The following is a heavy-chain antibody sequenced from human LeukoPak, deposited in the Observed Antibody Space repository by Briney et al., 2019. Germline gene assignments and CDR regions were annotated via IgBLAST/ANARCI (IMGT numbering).Heavy chain of an antibody. V-gene: IGHV4-34*01. J-gene: IGHJ4*02. Sequence: SETLSLTCAVYGGSFSGYYWSWIRQPPGKGLEWIGEINHSGSTNYNPSLKSRVTISVDTSKNQFSLKLSSVTAADTAVYYCARVREYDYIWGSYRYYFVYWGQGTLVTVSS. D-gene: IGHD3-16*02. CDR3: ARVREYDYIWGSYRYYFVY. CDR1: GGSFSGYY. CDR2: INHSGST.